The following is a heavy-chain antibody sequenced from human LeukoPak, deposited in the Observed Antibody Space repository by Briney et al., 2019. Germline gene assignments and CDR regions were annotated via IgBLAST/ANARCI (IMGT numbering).Heavy chain of an antibody. D-gene: IGHD6-13*01. CDR1: GYTFTSYA. V-gene: IGHV7-4-1*02. CDR2: INTNTGNP. CDR3: ATQKRYSSSWSPGDY. Sequence: ASVKVSCRASGYTFTSYAMNWVRQAPGQGLEWMGWINTNTGNPTYAQGFTGRFVFSLDTSVSTAYLQISSLKAEDTAVYYCATQKRYSSSWSPGDYWGQGTLVTVSS. J-gene: IGHJ4*02.